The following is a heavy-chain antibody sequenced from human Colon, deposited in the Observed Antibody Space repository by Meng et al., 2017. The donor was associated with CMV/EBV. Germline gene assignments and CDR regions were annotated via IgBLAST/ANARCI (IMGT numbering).Heavy chain of an antibody. CDR3: SRRRTSIPFDY. CDR2: IYWDDDK. V-gene: IGHV2-5*02. CDR1: GFSIGSYVVG. D-gene: IGHD2-21*01. J-gene: IGHJ4*02. Sequence: QLILQESGPTLVKPQPILTLHWTFAGFSIGSYVVGVGWIRRPAGKAPEWVALIYWDDDKRYSPSLENRLTITKDTSTTQVVLTMTEMGPMDTATYFCSRRRTSIPFDYWGQGILVTVSS.